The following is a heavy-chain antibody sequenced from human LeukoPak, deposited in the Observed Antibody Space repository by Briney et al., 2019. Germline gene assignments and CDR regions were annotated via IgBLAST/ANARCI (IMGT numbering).Heavy chain of an antibody. CDR2: ISWNSGSI. CDR1: GFTFDDYA. V-gene: IGHV3-9*03. Sequence: GRSLRLPXAASGFTFDDYAMHWVRQAPGKGLEWVSGISWNSGSIGYADSVKGRFTISRDNAKNSLYLQMNSLRAEDMALYYSAKGSGYDWVGFDYWGQGTLVTVSS. D-gene: IGHD5-12*01. J-gene: IGHJ4*02. CDR3: AKGSGYDWVGFDY.